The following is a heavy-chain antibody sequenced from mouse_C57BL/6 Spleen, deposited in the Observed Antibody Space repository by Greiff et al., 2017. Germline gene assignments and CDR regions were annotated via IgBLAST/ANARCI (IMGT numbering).Heavy chain of an antibody. J-gene: IGHJ2*01. Sequence: QVQLQQSGAELVRPGASVKLSCKASGYTFTDYYINWVKQRPGQGLEWIARIYPGSGNTYYNEKFKGKATLTAEKSSSTAYMQLSSLTSEDSAVYFCARGELRLYFDYWGQGTTLTVSS. CDR3: ARGELRLYFDY. CDR2: IYPGSGNT. CDR1: GYTFTDYY. D-gene: IGHD2-4*01. V-gene: IGHV1-76*01.